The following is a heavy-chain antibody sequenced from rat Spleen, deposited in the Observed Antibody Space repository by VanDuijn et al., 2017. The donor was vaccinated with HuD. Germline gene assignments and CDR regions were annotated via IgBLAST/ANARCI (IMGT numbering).Heavy chain of an antibody. CDR1: GFTFNKYW. CDR2: ITNTGDNA. D-gene: IGHD1-9*01. CDR3: GRHGYNSCYAF. Sequence: EVQLVESGGGLVQPGRSMKLSCAASGFTFNKYWMAWIRQAPGKGLEWVASITNTGDNAHYPDFVKGRFTISRDNAKRTLYLQMDSLRSGDTATYYGGRHGYNSCYAFWRQGVMVTVAS. J-gene: IGHJ2*01. V-gene: IGHV5-31*01.